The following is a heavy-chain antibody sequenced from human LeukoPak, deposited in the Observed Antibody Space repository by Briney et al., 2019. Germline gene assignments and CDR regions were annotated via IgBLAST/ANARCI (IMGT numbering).Heavy chain of an antibody. CDR2: ISGGGGST. J-gene: IGHJ4*02. V-gene: IGHV3-23*01. CDR3: AKESSLLRGPTVIYYFDF. D-gene: IGHD3-10*01. CDR1: DFTFSTYG. Sequence: GGSLRLSCAASDFTFSTYGMSWARQAPGKGLEWVSSISGGGGSTYYADSVKGRFTISRDNSKNTLYLQMNSLRAEDTAIYYCAKESSLLRGPTVIYYFDFWGQGTLVTVSS.